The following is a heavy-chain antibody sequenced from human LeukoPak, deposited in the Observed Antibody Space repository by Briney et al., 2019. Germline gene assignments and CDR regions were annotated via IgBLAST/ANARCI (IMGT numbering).Heavy chain of an antibody. CDR1: GFSFSSYA. D-gene: IGHD1-26*01. J-gene: IGHJ4*02. Sequence: TGGSLRLSCAVSGFSFSSYAMHWVRQAPGKGLEWVAVISYDGGNKYYADSVRGRFTISRDTSKNTVYLQMNSLRAEDTAVFYRAREGAPFKSYFDSWGRGTRVTVSS. CDR2: ISYDGGNK. V-gene: IGHV3-30-3*01. CDR3: AREGAPFKSYFDS.